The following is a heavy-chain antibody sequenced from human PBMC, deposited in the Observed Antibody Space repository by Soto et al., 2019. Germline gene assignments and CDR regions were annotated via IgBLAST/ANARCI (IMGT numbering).Heavy chain of an antibody. CDR1: GGSISSGGYS. D-gene: IGHD5-12*01. J-gene: IGHJ5*02. Sequence: QLQLQESGSGLVKPSQTLSLTCAVSGGSISSGGYSWSWIRQPPGKGLEWIGYIYHSGSTYYNPSLKSRATISVDRSKNQFSLKLSSVTAADTAVYYCVGSIGAFWFDPWGQGTLVTVSS. V-gene: IGHV4-30-2*01. CDR2: IYHSGST. CDR3: VGSIGAFWFDP.